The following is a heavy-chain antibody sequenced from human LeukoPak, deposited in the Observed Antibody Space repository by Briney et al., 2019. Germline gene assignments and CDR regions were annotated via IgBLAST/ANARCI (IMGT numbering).Heavy chain of an antibody. CDR3: ASTRPAYYFDY. CDR2: ISSSGSTI. CDR1: GFTFDDYA. Sequence: GGSLRLSCAASGFTFDDYAMHWVRQAPGKGLEWVSYISSSGSTIYYADSVKGRFTISRDNAKNSLYLQMNSLRAEDTAVYYCASTRPAYYFDYWGQGTLVTVSS. V-gene: IGHV3-48*03. J-gene: IGHJ4*02.